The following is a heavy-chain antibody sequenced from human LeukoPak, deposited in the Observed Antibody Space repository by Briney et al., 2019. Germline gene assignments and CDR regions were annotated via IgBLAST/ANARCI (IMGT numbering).Heavy chain of an antibody. CDR3: ARSDLIAAAGSYYYYGMDV. CDR2: IWYDGSNK. CDR1: GFTFSSYG. Sequence: GGSLRLSCAASGFTFSSYGMHWVRQAPGKGLEWVAVIWYDGSNKYYADSVKGRFTISRDNSKNTLYLQMNSLRAEDTAVNYCARSDLIAAAGSYYYYGMDVWGQGTTVTVSS. J-gene: IGHJ6*02. V-gene: IGHV3-33*01. D-gene: IGHD6-13*01.